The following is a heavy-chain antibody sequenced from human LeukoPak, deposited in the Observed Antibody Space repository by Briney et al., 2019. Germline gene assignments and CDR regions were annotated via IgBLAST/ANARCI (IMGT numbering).Heavy chain of an antibody. Sequence: SETLSLTCTVSGGSVSSGSYYWSWIRQPPGKGLEWIGYIYYSGSTNYNPSLKSRVTISVDTSKNQFSLKLSSVIAADTAVYYCASERNIVVVGSYGMDVWGKGTTVTVSS. J-gene: IGHJ6*04. CDR2: IYYSGST. CDR1: GGSVSSGSYY. CDR3: ASERNIVVVGSYGMDV. D-gene: IGHD2-15*01. V-gene: IGHV4-61*01.